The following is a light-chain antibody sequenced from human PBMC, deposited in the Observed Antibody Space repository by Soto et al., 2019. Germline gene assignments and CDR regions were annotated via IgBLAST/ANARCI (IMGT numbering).Light chain of an antibody. CDR1: SSDVGNYNY. CDR3: CSYAGSYTWV. CDR2: DVN. V-gene: IGLV2-11*01. Sequence: QSALTQPRSVSGSPGQSVTISCTGTSSDVGNYNYVSWYQQHPGKAPKVMIYDVNKWPSGVPDRFSGSKSGNTASLTISGRQAEDEADYYCCSYAGSYTWVFGGGTKVTVL. J-gene: IGLJ3*02.